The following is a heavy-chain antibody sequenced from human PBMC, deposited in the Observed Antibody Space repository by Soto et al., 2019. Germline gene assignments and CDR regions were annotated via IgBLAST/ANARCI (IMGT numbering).Heavy chain of an antibody. V-gene: IGHV3-48*02. J-gene: IGHJ4*01. CDR1: GFSFRDHS. Sequence: GGSLRLSCVGSGFSFRDHSMNWVRQPPGKGLQWISYISSSSENIYYADSVKGRFTVSRDNAKNTLFLQMNSLRDDDSAIYYCARLPKGSVVTGWGQGSLVTVS. CDR2: ISSSSENI. D-gene: IGHD2-21*02. CDR3: ARLPKGSVVTG.